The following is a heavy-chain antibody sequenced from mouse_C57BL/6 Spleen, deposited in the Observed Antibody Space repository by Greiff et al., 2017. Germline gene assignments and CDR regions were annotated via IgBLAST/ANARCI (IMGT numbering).Heavy chain of an antibody. V-gene: IGHV5-17*01. Sequence: EVKLVESGGGLVKPGGSLKLSCAASGFTFSDYGMHWVRQAPEKGLEWVAYISSGSSTIYYADTVKGRFTISRDNAKNTLFLQMTSLRSEDTAMYYRARNWDEAWFAYWGQGTLVTVSA. D-gene: IGHD4-1*01. CDR3: ARNWDEAWFAY. CDR2: ISSGSSTI. J-gene: IGHJ3*01. CDR1: GFTFSDYG.